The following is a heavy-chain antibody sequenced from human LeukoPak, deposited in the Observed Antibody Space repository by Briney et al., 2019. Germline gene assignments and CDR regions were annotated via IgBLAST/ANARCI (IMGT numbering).Heavy chain of an antibody. D-gene: IGHD6-19*01. J-gene: IGHJ4*02. Sequence: PSETLSLTCTVSGGSISSYYWGWIRQPPGKGLAWIGSIYHSGSTYYNPSLKSRVTISVDTSKNQFSLKLSSVTAADTAVYYCARGGAVAGTSGSDYWGQGTLVTVSS. V-gene: IGHV4-38-2*02. CDR2: IYHSGST. CDR3: ARGGAVAGTSGSDY. CDR1: GGSISSYY.